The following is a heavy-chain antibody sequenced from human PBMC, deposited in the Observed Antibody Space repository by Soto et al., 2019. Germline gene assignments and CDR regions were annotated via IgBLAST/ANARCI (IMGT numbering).Heavy chain of an antibody. J-gene: IGHJ5*02. CDR3: ARDSGRDYIWGSYRPRGKDWFDP. CDR1: GFTFSSYS. Sequence: PGGSLRLSCAASGFTFSSYSMNWVRQAPGKGLEWVSSISSSSSYIYYADSVKGRFTISRDNAKNSLYLQMNSLRAEDTAVYYCARDSGRDYIWGSYRPRGKDWFDPWGQGTLVTVSS. CDR2: ISSSSSYI. V-gene: IGHV3-21*01. D-gene: IGHD3-16*02.